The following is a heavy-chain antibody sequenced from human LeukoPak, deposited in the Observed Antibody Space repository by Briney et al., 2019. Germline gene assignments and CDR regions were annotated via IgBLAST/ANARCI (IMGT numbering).Heavy chain of an antibody. V-gene: IGHV3-23*01. Sequence: GGSLRLSCAASGFNFITAAMTWIRQAPGRGLEWVSLIGSSGGSTYYADSVKGRFTISRDNSNHTLSLQMNSLRVEDTAIYYCVKDIQLSTWGLGTMVTVSS. J-gene: IGHJ3*01. CDR2: IGSSGGST. CDR3: VKDIQLST. CDR1: GFNFITAA. D-gene: IGHD5-24*01.